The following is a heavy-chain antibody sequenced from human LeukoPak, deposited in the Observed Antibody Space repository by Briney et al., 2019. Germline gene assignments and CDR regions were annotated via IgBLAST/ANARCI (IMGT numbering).Heavy chain of an antibody. CDR3: ARGGDIVVVPAAIPFDP. Sequence: SETLSLTRAVYGGSFSGYYWSWIRQPPGKGLEWIGEINHSGSTNYNPSLKSRVTISVDTSKNQFSLKLSSVTAADTAVYYCARGGDIVVVPAAIPFDPWGQGTLVTVSS. V-gene: IGHV4-34*01. J-gene: IGHJ5*02. D-gene: IGHD2-2*01. CDR2: INHSGST. CDR1: GGSFSGYY.